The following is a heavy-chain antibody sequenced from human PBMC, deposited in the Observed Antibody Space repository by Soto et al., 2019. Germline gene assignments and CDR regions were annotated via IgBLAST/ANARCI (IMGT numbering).Heavy chain of an antibody. D-gene: IGHD3-22*01. Sequence: GESLKISCRTSGYRFTSYWIAWVRQMPGKGLEWMGIIFPSDSDTRYSPSFQGQVTISADRSTSTIFLQWASLKASDTAVYFCARKDKSGYFNWFDPWGQGTLVTVSS. CDR2: IFPSDSDT. CDR1: GYRFTSYW. V-gene: IGHV5-51*01. CDR3: ARKDKSGYFNWFDP. J-gene: IGHJ5*02.